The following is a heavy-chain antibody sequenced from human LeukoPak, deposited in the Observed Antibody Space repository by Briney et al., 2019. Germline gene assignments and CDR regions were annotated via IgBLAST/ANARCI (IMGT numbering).Heavy chain of an antibody. CDR2: IRGGGGSA. J-gene: IGHJ3*02. CDR3: ARDPNGDYIGAFDM. V-gene: IGHV3-23*01. CDR1: GFTFSAYA. Sequence: GGSLRLSCVSSGFTFSAYAMMWVRQAPGKGPEWVSAIRGGGGSAFYADSVKGRFTISRDNSKYTLFLQMNSLRAEDTAVYYCARDPNGDYIGAFDMWGPGTMVTVSS. D-gene: IGHD4-17*01.